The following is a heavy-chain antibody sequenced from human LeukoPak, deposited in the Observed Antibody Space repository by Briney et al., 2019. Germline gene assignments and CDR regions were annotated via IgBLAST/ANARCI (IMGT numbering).Heavy chain of an antibody. CDR1: GGSISSYY. J-gene: IGHJ3*02. Sequence: PSETLSLTCTVSGGSISSYYWSWIRQPPGKGLEWIGYIYYSGSTNYNPSLKSRVTILVDTSKNQFSLKLSSVTAADTAVYYCARAETAMENDGFDIWGQGTMVTVSS. D-gene: IGHD5-18*01. CDR2: IYYSGST. CDR3: ARAETAMENDGFDI. V-gene: IGHV4-59*01.